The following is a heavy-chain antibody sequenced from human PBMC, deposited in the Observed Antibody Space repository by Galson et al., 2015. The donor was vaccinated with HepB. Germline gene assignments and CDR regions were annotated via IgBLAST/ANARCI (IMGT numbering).Heavy chain of an antibody. J-gene: IGHJ5*02. CDR1: GYTLTELS. CDR2: FDPEDGET. V-gene: IGHV1-24*01. CDR3: ATDTLDIYRGAVAANWFDP. Sequence: SVKVSCKVSGYTLTELSMHWVRQAPGKGLEWMGGFDPEDGETIYAQKFQGRVTMTEDTSTDTAYMELSSLGSEDTAVYYCATDTLDIYRGAVAANWFDPWGQGTLVTVSS. D-gene: IGHD6-19*01.